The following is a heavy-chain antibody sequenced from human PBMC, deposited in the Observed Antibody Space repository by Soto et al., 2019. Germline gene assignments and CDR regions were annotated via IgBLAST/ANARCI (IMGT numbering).Heavy chain of an antibody. V-gene: IGHV4-39*01. CDR2: IYYSGST. CDR3: ARQDLLRYLYGMDG. J-gene: IGHJ6*02. Sequence: PSETLSLTCTVSGGSISSSSYYWGWIRQPPGKGLEWIGSIYYSGSTYYNPSLKSRVTISVDTSKNQFSLKLSSVTAADTAVYYCARQDLLRYLYGMDGWGQGTTVTVAS. CDR1: GGSISSSSYY. D-gene: IGHD3-9*01.